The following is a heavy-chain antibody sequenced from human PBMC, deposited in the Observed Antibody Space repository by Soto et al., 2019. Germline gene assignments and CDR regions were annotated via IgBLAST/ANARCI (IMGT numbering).Heavy chain of an antibody. V-gene: IGHV2-5*02. J-gene: IGHJ4*02. CDR1: GLSLSTSGVG. CDR2: IYWDDSK. Sequence: QITLKESGPTLVRPTQTLTLSCALSGLSLSTSGVGVGWVRQPPGKALEWLAVIYWDDSKHYSPSLRSRLTITKDTSKNQVVLTMTNMDPMDTGTYYCAHKGPEDWPLDYWGQGTLVTVSS. D-gene: IGHD3-9*01. CDR3: AHKGPEDWPLDY.